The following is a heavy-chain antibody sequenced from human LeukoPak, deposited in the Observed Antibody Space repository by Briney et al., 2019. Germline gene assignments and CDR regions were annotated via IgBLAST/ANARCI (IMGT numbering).Heavy chain of an antibody. Sequence: GSLRLSCAASGFTFSSYGLHWVRQAPGKGLEWVAVIWYDGSNKYYADSVKGRFTISRDNSKNTLYLQMNSLRAEDTAVYYCVMTTANYYYGMDVWGQGTTVTVSS. CDR1: GFTFSSYG. CDR2: IWYDGSNK. D-gene: IGHD4-17*01. J-gene: IGHJ6*02. CDR3: VMTTANYYYGMDV. V-gene: IGHV3-33*01.